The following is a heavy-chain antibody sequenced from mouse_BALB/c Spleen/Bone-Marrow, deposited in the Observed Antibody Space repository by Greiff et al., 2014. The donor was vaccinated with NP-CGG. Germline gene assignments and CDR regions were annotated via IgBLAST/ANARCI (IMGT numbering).Heavy chain of an antibody. J-gene: IGHJ3*01. Sequence: QVQLQQSGAELMKPGASVRISCKATGYTFSRYWIEWVKQRPGHGLEWIGEILPGSGSTNYNEKFKGKATFTADTSSNTAYMQLSSLTSEDSAVYYCARNYGNYVWFANWGQGTLVTVSA. D-gene: IGHD2-1*01. CDR1: GYTFSRYW. V-gene: IGHV1-9*01. CDR2: ILPGSGST. CDR3: ARNYGNYVWFAN.